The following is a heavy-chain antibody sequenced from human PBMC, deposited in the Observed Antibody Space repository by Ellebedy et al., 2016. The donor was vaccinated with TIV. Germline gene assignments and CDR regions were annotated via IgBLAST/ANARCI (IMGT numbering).Heavy chain of an antibody. V-gene: IGHV3-7*03. D-gene: IGHD3-10*01. Sequence: PGGSLRLSCVVSGFTFSSYSMNWVRQAPGKGLEWVTSINHDGSEKNYVDSVKGRFTISRDNAKNSLFLQMNNLRAEDTAVYYCARNRASLGPWGQGTLVTVSS. CDR1: GFTFSSYS. J-gene: IGHJ5*02. CDR2: INHDGSEK. CDR3: ARNRASLGP.